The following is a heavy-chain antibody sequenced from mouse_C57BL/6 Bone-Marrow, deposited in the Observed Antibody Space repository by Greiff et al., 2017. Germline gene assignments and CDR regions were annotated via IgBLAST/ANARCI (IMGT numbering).Heavy chain of an antibody. J-gene: IGHJ4*01. V-gene: IGHV1-47*01. D-gene: IGHD2-5*01. CDR1: GYTFTTYP. Sequence: QVQLQQSGAELVKPGASVKMSCKASGYTFTTYPIEWMKQNHGKSLEWIGNFHPYNDDTKYNEKFKGKATLTVEKSSSTVYFELSRLTSDDSAVXDFARSYDNNYFYAMDYWGQGTSVTVSS. CDR3: ARSYDNNYFYAMDY. CDR2: FHPYNDDT.